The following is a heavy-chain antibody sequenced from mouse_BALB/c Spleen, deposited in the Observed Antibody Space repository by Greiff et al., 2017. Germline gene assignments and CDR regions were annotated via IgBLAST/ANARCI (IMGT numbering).Heavy chain of an antibody. J-gene: IGHJ3*01. Sequence: QVQLQQSGAELVRPGASVTLSCKASGYTFTDYEMHWVKQTPVHGLEWIGAIDPETGGTAYTQKFKGKATLTADKSSSTADMELRSLTSEDSAVYYCTRAGYYGSRECAYGGQGTLVTVSA. CDR1: GYTFTDYE. CDR3: TRAGYYGSRECAY. V-gene: IGHV1-15*01. D-gene: IGHD1-1*01. CDR2: IDPETGGT.